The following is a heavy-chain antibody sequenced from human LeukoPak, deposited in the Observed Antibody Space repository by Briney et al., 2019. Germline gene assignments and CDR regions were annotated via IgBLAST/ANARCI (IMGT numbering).Heavy chain of an antibody. CDR1: GDSISTYY. V-gene: IGHV4-59*08. Sequence: SETLSLTCTVSGDSISTYYWSWIRQPPGKGLEWIGYIRYSGSANYNPSLRSRVTISVDTSKNQFSLKLSSVTAADTAVYYCARLYGDYSPNWFDPWGQGTLVTVSS. CDR3: ARLYGDYSPNWFDP. D-gene: IGHD4-17*01. J-gene: IGHJ5*02. CDR2: IRYSGSA.